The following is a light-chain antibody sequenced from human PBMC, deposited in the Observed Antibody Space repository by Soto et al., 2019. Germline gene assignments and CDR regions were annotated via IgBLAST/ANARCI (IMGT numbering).Light chain of an antibody. CDR3: TSVIRSSTLRTLEVV. CDR1: SSDDGAYNY. J-gene: IGLJ2*01. CDR2: AVS. V-gene: IGLV2-14*01. Sequence: QSALTQPASVSGSPGRSITISCSGTSSDDGAYNYVSWYQQHPGKAPKLLIYAVSHRPSWVSSRFSGSKSGNTASLTISGLQAEDEGDYYCTSVIRSSTLRTLEVVFGGGTKLTVL.